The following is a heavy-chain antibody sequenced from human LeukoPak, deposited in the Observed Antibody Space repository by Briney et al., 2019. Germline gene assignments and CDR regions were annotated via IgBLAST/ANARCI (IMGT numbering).Heavy chain of an antibody. V-gene: IGHV4-38-2*02. CDR2: IYHSGST. CDR3: ARDTAMVTGAFDI. D-gene: IGHD5-18*01. Sequence: SETLSLTCTVSGYSISSGYYWGWIRQPPGKGLEWIGSIYHSGSTYYNPSLKSRVTISVDTSKNQFSLKLSSVTAADTAVYYCARDTAMVTGAFDIWGQGTMVTVSS. CDR1: GYSISSGYY. J-gene: IGHJ3*02.